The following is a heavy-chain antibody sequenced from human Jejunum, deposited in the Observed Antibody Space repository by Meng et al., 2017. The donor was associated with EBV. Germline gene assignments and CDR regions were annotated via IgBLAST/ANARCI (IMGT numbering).Heavy chain of an antibody. V-gene: IGHV1-3*04. Sequence: SGRGVKNPVAPVQVTRNASVYSVTSCARHWLGQAPGRKAEGLGWKNTGNGNTKYTPNFQGRVTITRDISANTFYMDLSSLSSADTGVYYCANVPAPGKTFGGSDYWGQGTLVTVSS. J-gene: IGHJ4*02. CDR3: ANVPAPGKTFGGSDY. CDR2: KNTGNGNT. CDR1: VYSVTSCA. D-gene: IGHD2-2*01.